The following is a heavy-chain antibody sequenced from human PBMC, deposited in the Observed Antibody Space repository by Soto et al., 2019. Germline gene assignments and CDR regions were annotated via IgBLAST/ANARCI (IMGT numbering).Heavy chain of an antibody. CDR2: INTNGDET. D-gene: IGHD6-6*01. CDR3: ARTPRLLDS. V-gene: IGHV3-7*01. J-gene: IGHJ4*02. Sequence: PGGSRRRSWAASGFSFSVYLMNWVRQAPGKGLEWVAYINTNGDETNYVDSVKGRFTISRDNAKNSLYPQMNSLRVEDTAVYYCARTPRLLDSWGQGTLVTVSS. CDR1: GFSFSVYL.